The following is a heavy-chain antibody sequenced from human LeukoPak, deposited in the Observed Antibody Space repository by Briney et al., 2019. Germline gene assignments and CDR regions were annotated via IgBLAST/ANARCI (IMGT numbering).Heavy chain of an antibody. CDR2: IYYSGST. J-gene: IGHJ6*04. D-gene: IGHD5-12*01. CDR1: GGSTSRYY. Sequence: SETLSLTCTVSGGSTSRYYWSWIRQPPGKGLEWIGYIYYSGSTIYNPSLKSRVTISVDTSKNQFSLKLSSVTAADTAVYYCARTNRLRSYYYYGMDVWGKGTTVTVSS. CDR3: ARTNRLRSYYYYGMDV. V-gene: IGHV4-59*01.